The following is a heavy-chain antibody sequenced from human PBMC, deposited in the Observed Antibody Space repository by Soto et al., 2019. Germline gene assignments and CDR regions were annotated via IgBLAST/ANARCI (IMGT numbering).Heavy chain of an antibody. CDR1: GFTFSGYY. V-gene: IGHV3-74*01. D-gene: IGHD6-19*01. CDR2: IKGDGSTT. J-gene: IGHJ5*02. Sequence: LRLSCGASGFTFSGYYMHWVRQAPGKGPMWVSSIKGDGSTTSYADSVKGRFTISRDNAKNTLYLQMNSLRAEDTAVYYCARDWVSGLFDPWGQGTLVTVSS. CDR3: ARDWVSGLFDP.